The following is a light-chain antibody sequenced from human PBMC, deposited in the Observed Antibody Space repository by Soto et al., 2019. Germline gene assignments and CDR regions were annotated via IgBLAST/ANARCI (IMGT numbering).Light chain of an antibody. CDR3: SSFTSRITYV. CDR1: SSDVGGYNY. J-gene: IGLJ1*01. Sequence: QSVLTQPASVSGSLGQSITISCTGTSSDVGGYNYVSWYQQYPGKAPKLMIYDVSNRPSGVSNRFSGSKSGNTASLTISGLQAEDEADYYCSSFTSRITYVFGTGTKLTVL. V-gene: IGLV2-14*01. CDR2: DVS.